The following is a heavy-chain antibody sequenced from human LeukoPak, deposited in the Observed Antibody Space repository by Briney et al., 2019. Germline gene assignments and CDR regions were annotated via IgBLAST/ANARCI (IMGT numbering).Heavy chain of an antibody. CDR3: ARDLTMVRGVSNFDY. D-gene: IGHD3-10*01. J-gene: IGHJ4*02. V-gene: IGHV3-21*01. CDR2: ISSSSSYI. Sequence: PGGSLRLSCAASGFTFSSYSLNWVRPAPGKGLEWVSSISSSSSYIYYADSVKGRFTISRDNAKNSLYLQMNSLRAEDTAVYYCARDLTMVRGVSNFDYWGQGTLVTVSS. CDR1: GFTFSSYS.